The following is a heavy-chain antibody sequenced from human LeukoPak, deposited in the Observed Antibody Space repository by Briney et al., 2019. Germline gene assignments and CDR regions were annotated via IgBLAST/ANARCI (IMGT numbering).Heavy chain of an antibody. V-gene: IGHV4-39*07. CDR1: SGSISRSSYY. CDR3: AREDYYGSGSLGY. Sequence: PSETLSLTCNVSSGSISRSSYYWAWIRQPPGKGLEWIGSIYYSGSTYYNPSLKSRVTILVDTSKNQFSLRVSSVTAADTAMYYCAREDYYGSGSLGYWGQGTLVTVSS. D-gene: IGHD3-10*01. J-gene: IGHJ4*02. CDR2: IYYSGST.